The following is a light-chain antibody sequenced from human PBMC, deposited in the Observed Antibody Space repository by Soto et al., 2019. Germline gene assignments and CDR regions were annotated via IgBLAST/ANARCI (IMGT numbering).Light chain of an antibody. J-gene: IGKJ2*01. Sequence: EIVLTQSPGTLSLSPGEIATLSCRASQSVSNSYLAWYQQKPGQAPRLLIYGASSRATGIPDRFSGSGSGTDFTLTISRLEPEDFAVYYCQQYGSSPYTFGQGTKLEIK. CDR3: QQYGSSPYT. CDR1: QSVSNSY. V-gene: IGKV3-20*01. CDR2: GAS.